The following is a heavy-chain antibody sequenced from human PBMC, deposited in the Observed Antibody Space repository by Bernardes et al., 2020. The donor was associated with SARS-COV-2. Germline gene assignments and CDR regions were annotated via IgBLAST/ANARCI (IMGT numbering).Heavy chain of an antibody. CDR1: GFTFSSYG. J-gene: IGHJ5*02. V-gene: IGHV3-30*03. CDR2: ISYDGSNK. Sequence: GGSLRLSCAASGFTFSSYGMHWVRQAPGKGLEWVAVISYDGSNKYYADSVKGRFTISRDNSKNTLYLQMNSLRAEDTAVYYCAVYGGNSLGLDPWGQGTLVTVSS. CDR3: AVYGGNSLGLDP. D-gene: IGHD4-17*01.